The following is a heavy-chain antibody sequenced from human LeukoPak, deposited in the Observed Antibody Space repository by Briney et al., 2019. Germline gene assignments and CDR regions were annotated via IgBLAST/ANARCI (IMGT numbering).Heavy chain of an antibody. Sequence: SETLSLTCSVYGGSITAYYWSWIRQPPGKGLEWIGEINHSRGTKYNPSLESRVTILLDASKNEFSLDLNSVTAADTAVYYCAREDYYFDSWGQGTLVTVSS. CDR2: INHSRGT. CDR1: GGSITAYY. V-gene: IGHV4-34*01. J-gene: IGHJ4*02. CDR3: AREDYYFDS.